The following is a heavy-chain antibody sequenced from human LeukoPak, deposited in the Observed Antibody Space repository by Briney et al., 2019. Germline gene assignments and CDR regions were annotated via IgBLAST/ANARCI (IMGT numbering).Heavy chain of an antibody. D-gene: IGHD1-14*01. CDR3: ARDINYYYGMDV. J-gene: IGHJ6*02. V-gene: IGHV3-30-3*01. CDR1: GFTFSSYA. CDR2: ISYDGSNK. Sequence: GGSLRLSCAASGFTFSSYAMHWVRQAPGKGLEWVAVISYDGSNKYYADSVKGRFTISRDNSKNTLYLQMNSLSAEDTAVYYCARDINYYYGMDVWGQGTTVTVSS.